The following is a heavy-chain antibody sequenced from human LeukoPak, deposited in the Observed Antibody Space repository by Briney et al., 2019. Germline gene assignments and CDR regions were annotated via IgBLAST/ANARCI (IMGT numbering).Heavy chain of an antibody. J-gene: IGHJ4*02. CDR2: ISYDGSNK. CDR3: ARTGLADY. D-gene: IGHD1-1*01. Sequence: GGSLRLSCAASGFTFSSYAMHWVRQAPGKGLEWVAVISYDGSNKYYAESVKSRFTISRDNSKNTLYLQMNSLRGEDTAVYYCARTGLADYWGQGTLVTVSS. V-gene: IGHV3-30-3*01. CDR1: GFTFSSYA.